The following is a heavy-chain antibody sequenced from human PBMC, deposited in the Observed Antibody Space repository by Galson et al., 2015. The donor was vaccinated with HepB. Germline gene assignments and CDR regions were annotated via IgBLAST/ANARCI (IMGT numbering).Heavy chain of an antibody. CDR2: ISGYNGNT. CDR1: GYSFTTYG. Sequence: VKVSCKASGYSFTTYGITWVRKAPGQGLEWMGWISGYNGNTKYAQKLQGRVTMTTDTSTSTAYMELRSLRSDDTAVYYCARWGSLSADYYRYGMDVWGQGTTVTVSS. CDR3: ARWGSLSADYYRYGMDV. V-gene: IGHV1-18*04. J-gene: IGHJ6*02. D-gene: IGHD3-16*01.